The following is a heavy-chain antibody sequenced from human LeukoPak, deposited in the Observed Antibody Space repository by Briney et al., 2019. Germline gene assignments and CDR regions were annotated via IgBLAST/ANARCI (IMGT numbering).Heavy chain of an antibody. CDR2: INHEGET. V-gene: IGHV4-59*11. Sequence: SGTPVLTFRITGGPLNTHYWSLVRRPPGKGLEWVGDINHEGETNFNPSLKSRVTLTVDTSKNQVSLRLRSVTAADTADYYCARDSAWEGDWLDLMDVWGQGTTVIVSS. D-gene: IGHD2-21*02. J-gene: IGHJ6*02. CDR1: GGPLNTHY. CDR3: ARDSAWEGDWLDLMDV.